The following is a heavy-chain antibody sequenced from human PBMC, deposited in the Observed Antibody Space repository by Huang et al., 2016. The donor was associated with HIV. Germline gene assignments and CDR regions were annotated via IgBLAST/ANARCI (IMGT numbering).Heavy chain of an antibody. CDR3: ARGYSSSWLYN. Sequence: EEQLVESGGGLVQPGGSLRFSCADSGFSFSSCNMNWVGQGEGKGLEWLSYISETGSVITYADSVKGRFTVSRDNAKNSLYLQMDSLRAEDTAVYYCARGYSSSWLYNWGQGTLVTVSS. CDR2: ISETGSVI. CDR1: GFSFSSCN. J-gene: IGHJ4*02. V-gene: IGHV3-48*01. D-gene: IGHD6-13*01.